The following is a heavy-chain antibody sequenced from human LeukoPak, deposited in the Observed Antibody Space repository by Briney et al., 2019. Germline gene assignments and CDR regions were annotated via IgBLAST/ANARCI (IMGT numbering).Heavy chain of an antibody. D-gene: IGHD5-12*01. Sequence: SETLSLTCAVSGGSISSSNWWSWVRQPPGKGLEWIGEIYHSGSTNYNPSLKSRVTISVDKSKNQFSLKLSSVTAADTAVYYCARGLGYSGYDFGYWGQGTLVTVSS. CDR3: ARGLGYSGYDFGY. V-gene: IGHV4-4*02. CDR2: IYHSGST. CDR1: GGSISSSNW. J-gene: IGHJ4*02.